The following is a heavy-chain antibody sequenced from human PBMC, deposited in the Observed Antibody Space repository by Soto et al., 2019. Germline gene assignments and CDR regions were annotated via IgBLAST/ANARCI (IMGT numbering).Heavy chain of an antibody. CDR2: INPNSGGT. Sequence: ASVKVSCKASGYTFTGYYMHWVRQAPGQGLEWMGWINPNSGGTNYAQKFQGWVTMTRDTSISTAYMELSRLRSDDTAVYYCAKDRGYCSSTSCSNFDYWGQGTLVTVSS. V-gene: IGHV1-2*04. J-gene: IGHJ4*02. D-gene: IGHD2-2*01. CDR1: GYTFTGYY. CDR3: AKDRGYCSSTSCSNFDY.